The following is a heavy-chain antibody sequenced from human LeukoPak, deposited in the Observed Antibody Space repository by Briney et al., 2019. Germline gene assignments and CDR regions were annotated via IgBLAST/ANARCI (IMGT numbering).Heavy chain of an antibody. V-gene: IGHV3-23*01. CDR1: GFTFSSYA. CDR2: ISGSGGST. Sequence: PGGSLRLSCAASGFTFSSYAMSWVRQAPGKGLEWVSAISGSGGSTYYADSVKGRFTISRDNSKNTLYLQMNSLRAEDTAVYYCAKVDYYYDSSGYYYSVGAFDIWGQGTMVTVSS. CDR3: AKVDYYYDSSGYYYSVGAFDI. J-gene: IGHJ3*02. D-gene: IGHD3-22*01.